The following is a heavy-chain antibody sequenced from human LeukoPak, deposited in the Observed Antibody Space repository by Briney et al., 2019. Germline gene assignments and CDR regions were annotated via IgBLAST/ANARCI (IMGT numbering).Heavy chain of an antibody. D-gene: IGHD2-15*01. Sequence: SQTLSLTRAVSGDSVSSNSAAWNWIRQSPSRGLEWLGRTYYRSKWYNDYAVSVKSRITINPDTSKNQFSLQLNSVTPEDTAVYYCARESWDIEGYNWFDPWGQGTLVTVSS. J-gene: IGHJ5*02. CDR1: GDSVSSNSAA. CDR3: ARESWDIEGYNWFDP. CDR2: TYYRSKWYN. V-gene: IGHV6-1*01.